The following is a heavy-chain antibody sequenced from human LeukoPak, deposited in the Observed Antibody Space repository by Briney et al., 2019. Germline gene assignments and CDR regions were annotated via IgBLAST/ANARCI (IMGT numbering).Heavy chain of an antibody. D-gene: IGHD2-2*01. J-gene: IGHJ4*02. V-gene: IGHV1-24*01. CDR3: ATRVAYDDIVVLPAADHFDY. CDR2: FDPEGGEI. Sequence: ASVKVSCKVSGYSLSEFSMHWVRQAPGKGLEWIGDFDPEGGEIINAQKFQGRVTLTDDASTRTAYMELSSLRSEDTAVYYCATRVAYDDIVVLPAADHFDYWGQGTLVTVPS. CDR1: GYSLSEFS.